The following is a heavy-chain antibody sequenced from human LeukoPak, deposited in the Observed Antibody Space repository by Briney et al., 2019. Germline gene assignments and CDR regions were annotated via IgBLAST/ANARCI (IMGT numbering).Heavy chain of an antibody. CDR2: IKQDGSEK. CDR3: ASLSVAGREAVDY. D-gene: IGHD6-19*01. V-gene: IGHV3-7*01. J-gene: IGHJ4*02. Sequence: GXGLEXXANIKQDGSEKYYVDSVKGGFTISRENAKKSLYLQMNSLRAEDTAVYSCASLSVAGREAVDYWGQGTLVTVSS.